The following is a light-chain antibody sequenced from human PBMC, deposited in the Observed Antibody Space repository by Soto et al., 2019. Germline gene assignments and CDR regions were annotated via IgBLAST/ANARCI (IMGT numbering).Light chain of an antibody. CDR3: QQYNNWPPAIT. Sequence: TQSPDTLSLPPGERATLSCRASQSVSSNLAWYQQKPGQAPRLLIYGASTRATGIPARFSGSGSGTEFTLTISSLQSEDFAVYYCQQYNNWPPAITFGQGTRLEIK. V-gene: IGKV3-15*01. CDR2: GAS. CDR1: QSVSSN. J-gene: IGKJ5*01.